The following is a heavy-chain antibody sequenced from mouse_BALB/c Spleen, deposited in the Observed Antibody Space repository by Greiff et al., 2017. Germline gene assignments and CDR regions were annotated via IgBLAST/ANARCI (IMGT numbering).Heavy chain of an antibody. CDR1: GYSFTSYW. V-gene: IGHV1-5*01. J-gene: IGHJ2*01. CDR3: TKLDLGGSFDY. CDR2: IYPGNSDT. D-gene: IGHD3-3*01. Sequence: VHVKQPGSELARPGASVKMSCKASGYSFTSYWMHWVKQRPGQGLEWIGAIYPGNSDTSYNQKFKGKAKLTAVTSASTAYMELSSLTNEDSAVYYCTKLDLGGSFDYWGQGTTLTVSS.